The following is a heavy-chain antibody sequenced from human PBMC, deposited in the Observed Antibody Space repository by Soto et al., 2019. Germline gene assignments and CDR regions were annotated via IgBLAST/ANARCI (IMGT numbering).Heavy chain of an antibody. CDR1: GYTFTSSA. J-gene: IGHJ6*02. CDR3: AREGVAPYYYYGMDV. V-gene: IGHV1-18*01. CDR2: INSYNGDT. D-gene: IGHD5-12*01. Sequence: ASVKVSCKASGYTFTSSAMNWVRQAPGQGPEWMGWINSYNGDTNYAQTFQGRVTMTTDTSTSTAYMELRSLRSDDTAVYYCAREGVAPYYYYGMDVWGQGTPVTVSS.